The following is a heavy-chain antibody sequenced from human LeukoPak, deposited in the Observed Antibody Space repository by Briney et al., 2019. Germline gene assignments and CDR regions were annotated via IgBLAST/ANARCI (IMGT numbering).Heavy chain of an antibody. J-gene: IGHJ5*02. D-gene: IGHD3-10*01. V-gene: IGHV3-9*01. CDR2: ISWNGDTI. CDR1: GFDFHDYM. Sequence: GGSLRLSCAASGFDFHDYMMHWVRQPPGKGLEWVSEISWNGDTIGYADSVKGRFIISRDNARRSLYLQMNSLRPEDTAFYYCSSTFGSGSYLHSWGQGTLVTVSS. CDR3: SSTFGSGSYLHS.